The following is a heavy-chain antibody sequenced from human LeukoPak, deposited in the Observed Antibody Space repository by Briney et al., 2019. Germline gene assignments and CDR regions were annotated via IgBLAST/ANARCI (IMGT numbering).Heavy chain of an antibody. Sequence: PSETLSLTCTVSGGSISSYYWSWIRQPPGKGLEWIGYIYYSGSTNYNPSLKSRVTISVDTSKNQFALKLSSVTAADTAVYYCAREGYSSSSLDALDIWGQGTMVTVSS. D-gene: IGHD6-6*01. V-gene: IGHV4-59*01. CDR3: AREGYSSSSLDALDI. CDR1: GGSISSYY. CDR2: IYYSGST. J-gene: IGHJ3*02.